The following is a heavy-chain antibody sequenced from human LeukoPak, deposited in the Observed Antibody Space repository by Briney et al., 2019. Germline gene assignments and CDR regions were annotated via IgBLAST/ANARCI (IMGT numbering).Heavy chain of an antibody. CDR3: ARALGVVVAATPIWFDP. D-gene: IGHD2-15*01. CDR2: IYYSGST. J-gene: IGHJ5*02. CDR1: GGSISSGGYY. Sequence: SETLSLTCTVSGGSISSGGYYWSWIRQHPGKGLEWIGYIYYSGSTYYNPSLKSRVTISVDTSKNQFSLKLSSVTAADTAVYYCARALGVVVAATPIWFDPWGQGTLVTVSS. V-gene: IGHV4-31*03.